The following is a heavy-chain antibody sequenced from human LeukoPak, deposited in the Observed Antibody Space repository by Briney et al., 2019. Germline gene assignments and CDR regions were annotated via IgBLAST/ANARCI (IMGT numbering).Heavy chain of an antibody. V-gene: IGHV3-7*01. CDR3: ARDPINIATAANGFDY. Sequence: GGSLRLSCAASGFTFSSYWMSWVRQAPGKGLEWVANIKQDGSEKYYVDSVKGRFTISRDNAKNSLYLQMNSLRAEDTAVYYCARDPINIATAANGFDYWGQGTLVTVSS. CDR1: GFTFSSYW. D-gene: IGHD6-13*01. CDR2: IKQDGSEK. J-gene: IGHJ4*02.